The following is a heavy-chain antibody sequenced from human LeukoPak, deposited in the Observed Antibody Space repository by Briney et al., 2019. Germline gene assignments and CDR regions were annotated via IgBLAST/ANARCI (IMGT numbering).Heavy chain of an antibody. CDR1: GFTFSSYS. D-gene: IGHD1-26*01. Sequence: GGSLRLSCAASGFTFSSYSMNWVRQAPGKGLEWVSHITASGTAMFYADSVKGRFTISRDNAKNSLYLQMNSLRAEDTALYYCAKDSATALVGATTFDYWGQGTLVTVSS. CDR3: AKDSATALVGATTFDY. J-gene: IGHJ4*02. V-gene: IGHV3-48*01. CDR2: ITASGTAM.